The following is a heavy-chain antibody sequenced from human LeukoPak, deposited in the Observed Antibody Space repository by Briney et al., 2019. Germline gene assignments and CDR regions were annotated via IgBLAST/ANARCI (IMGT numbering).Heavy chain of an antibody. Sequence: GGSLRLSCAASGFTFSSYWMHWVRQAPGKGLVWGARINSDGSSTGYADSVKGRFTISRDNAKNTLYLQMNSLRAEDTAVYFCARDSIAAAGDFDYWGQGTLVTVSS. CDR3: ARDSIAAAGDFDY. V-gene: IGHV3-74*01. CDR2: INSDGSST. D-gene: IGHD6-13*01. J-gene: IGHJ4*02. CDR1: GFTFSSYW.